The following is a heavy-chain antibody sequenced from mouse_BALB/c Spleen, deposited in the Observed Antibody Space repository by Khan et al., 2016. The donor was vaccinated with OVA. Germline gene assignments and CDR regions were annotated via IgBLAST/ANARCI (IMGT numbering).Heavy chain of an antibody. CDR1: GFTFSPYS. CDR2: ISSDGDYT. D-gene: IGHD4-1*01. J-gene: IGHJ3*01. CDR3: ATHLTGSFAY. V-gene: IGHV5-6*01. Sequence: EVELVESGGDLVKSGGSLKLSCAASGFTFSPYSMSWVRQTPDKRLVWVATISSDGDYTYYPASVKGRFNISRDNAKNTLYLQMSTLKSDDTAMYYCATHLTGSFAYWGQGTLVTVSA.